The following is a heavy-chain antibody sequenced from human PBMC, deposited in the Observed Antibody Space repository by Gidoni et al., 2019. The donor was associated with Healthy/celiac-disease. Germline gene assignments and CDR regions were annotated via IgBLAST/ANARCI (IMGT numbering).Heavy chain of an antibody. Sequence: EVQLVESGGGLVQPGGSLKLSCAASGFPFLGSAMHWVRQASGKGLEWVGRIRSKANSYATAYAASVKGRFTISRDDSKNTAYLQMNSLKTEDTAVYYCIPGYSSGWYGNFQHWGQGTLVTVSS. CDR3: IPGYSSGWYGNFQH. V-gene: IGHV3-73*01. CDR1: GFPFLGSA. D-gene: IGHD6-19*01. CDR2: IRSKANSYAT. J-gene: IGHJ1*01.